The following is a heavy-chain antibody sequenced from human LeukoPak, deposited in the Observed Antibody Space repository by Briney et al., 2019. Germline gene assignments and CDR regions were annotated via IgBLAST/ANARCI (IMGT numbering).Heavy chain of an antibody. CDR1: GFTFYDYA. CDR2: ISWNSGSI. Sequence: GRSLRLSCAASGFTFYDYAMHWVRQAPGKGLEWVSGISWNSGSIGYAGSVKGRFTISRDNAKNSLYLQVNSLRAEDTALYYCAKARGGGNGLGFDCWGQGTLVTVSS. D-gene: IGHD4-23*01. J-gene: IGHJ4*02. CDR3: AKARGGGNGLGFDC. V-gene: IGHV3-9*01.